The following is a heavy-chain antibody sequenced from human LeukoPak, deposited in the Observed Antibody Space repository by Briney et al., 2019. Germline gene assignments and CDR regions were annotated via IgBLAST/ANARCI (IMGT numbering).Heavy chain of an antibody. J-gene: IGHJ4*02. Sequence: PGGSPRLSCAASGFTFTNFWMSWVRQVPGKGLEWVANINQDGSEKYYVESVSGRFTISRDSATKSLYLQMDNLRAEDTALYYCARRFCSHTNCYSLEKFDYWGPGTLVTVST. CDR2: INQDGSEK. CDR1: GFTFTNFW. CDR3: ARRFCSHTNCYSLEKFDY. V-gene: IGHV3-7*01. D-gene: IGHD2-21*02.